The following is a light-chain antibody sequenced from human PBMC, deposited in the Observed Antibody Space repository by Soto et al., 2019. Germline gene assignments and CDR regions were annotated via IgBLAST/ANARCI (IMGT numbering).Light chain of an antibody. J-gene: IGKJ1*01. CDR1: QSISMC. CDR2: KAS. V-gene: IGKV1-5*03. CDR3: HQYDGLWT. Sequence: DIQMTQSPSPLSASVGDRVTITCRASQSISMCMAWYQQKPGKAPKLLNYKASILESGVPSRFSGRGSGTEFTLNISSLQPDYFANYYCHQYDGLWTFGPGTKVEIK.